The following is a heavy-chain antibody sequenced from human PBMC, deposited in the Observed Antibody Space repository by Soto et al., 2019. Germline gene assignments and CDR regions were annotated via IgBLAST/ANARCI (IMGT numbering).Heavy chain of an antibody. CDR1: GFTFSNYG. CDR2: IWDDGSNK. D-gene: IGHD3-22*01. V-gene: IGHV3-33*01. CDR3: ARYHYSDTKASQPDY. Sequence: GGSLRLSCAASGFTFSNYGMHWVRQAPGKGLEWVAVIWDDGSNKYYADSVKGRFTIARYNSKNMVYLQMDSLRAEDTAVYYCARYHYSDTKASQPDYWGQGTLVTVSS. J-gene: IGHJ4*02.